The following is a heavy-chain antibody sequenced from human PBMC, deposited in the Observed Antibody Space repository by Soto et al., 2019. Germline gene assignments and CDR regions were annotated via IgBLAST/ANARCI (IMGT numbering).Heavy chain of an antibody. D-gene: IGHD1-26*01. Sequence: EVQLVESGGGLVQPGGSLKLSCAASGFTFSGSAMQWVRQASGKGLEWVGRIRSKANSYATAYAASVKGRFTISRDDSKNTAYLQMNSLKTEDTAVYYCTISCLEGESYPTANDYWGQGTLVTVSS. CDR3: TISCLEGESYPTANDY. V-gene: IGHV3-73*02. J-gene: IGHJ4*02. CDR2: IRSKANSYAT. CDR1: GFTFSGSA.